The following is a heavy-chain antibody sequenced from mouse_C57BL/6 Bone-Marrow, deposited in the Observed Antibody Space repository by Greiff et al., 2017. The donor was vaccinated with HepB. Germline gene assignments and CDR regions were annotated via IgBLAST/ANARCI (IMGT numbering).Heavy chain of an antibody. J-gene: IGHJ1*03. D-gene: IGHD2-1*01. CDR3: ASHGYYCNYYWYFDV. CDR1: GYTFTEYT. V-gene: IGHV1-62-2*01. CDR2: FYPGSGRI. Sequence: VKLVESGAELVKPGASVKLSCKASGYTFTEYTIHWVKQRSGQGLEWIGWFYPGSGRIKYNEKFKDKATLTADKSSSTVYMQLSRLTSEDSAVYFCASHGYYCNYYWYFDVWGTGTTVTVSS.